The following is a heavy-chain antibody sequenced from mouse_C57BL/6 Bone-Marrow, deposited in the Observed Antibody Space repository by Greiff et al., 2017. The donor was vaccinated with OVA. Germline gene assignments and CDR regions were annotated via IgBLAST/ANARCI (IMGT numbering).Heavy chain of an antibody. CDR1: GYTFTSSG. J-gene: IGHJ2*01. V-gene: IGHV1-81*01. D-gene: IGHD1-1*01. CDR3: ARPATVVEGDY. CDR2: IYPRSGNT. Sequence: QVQLQQSGAELARPGASVKLSCKASGYTFTSSGISWVKQRTGQGLEWIGEIYPRSGNTYYNEKFKGKATLTADKSSSTAYMELRSLTSEDSAVYFCARPATVVEGDYWGQGTTLTVSA.